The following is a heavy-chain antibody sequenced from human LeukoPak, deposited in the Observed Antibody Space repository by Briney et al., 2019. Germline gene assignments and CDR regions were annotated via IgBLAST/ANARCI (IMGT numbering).Heavy chain of an antibody. CDR1: GGTFSSYA. V-gene: IGHV1-69*01. CDR2: IIPIFGTA. Sequence: XCKAXGGTFSSYAIXWVRQAPGQGVEWMGGIIPIFGTANYAQKFQGRVTITADESTRTAYMEVSSLRSEETAVSYCARDVVPAAIVNWFDPWGQGTLVTVSS. D-gene: IGHD2-2*01. CDR3: ARDVVPAAIVNWFDP. J-gene: IGHJ5*02.